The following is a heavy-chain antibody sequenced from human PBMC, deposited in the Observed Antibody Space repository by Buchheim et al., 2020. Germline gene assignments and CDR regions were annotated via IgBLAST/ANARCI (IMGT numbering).Heavy chain of an antibody. CDR3: ARDVEHSSSYWPYYGMDV. V-gene: IGHV1-2*02. CDR2: INPNSGGT. D-gene: IGHD6-13*01. CDR1: GYTFTGYY. Sequence: QVQLVQSGAEVKKPGAPVKVSCKASGYTFTGYYMHWVRQSPGQGLEWMGWINPNSGGTNYAQKFQGRVTMTRDTSIRPAYMELSRLRSDDTAVYYCARDVEHSSSYWPYYGMDVWGQGTT. J-gene: IGHJ6*02.